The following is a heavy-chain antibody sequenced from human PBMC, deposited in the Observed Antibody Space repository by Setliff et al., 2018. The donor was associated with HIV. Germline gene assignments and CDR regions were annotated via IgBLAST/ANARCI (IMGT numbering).Heavy chain of an antibody. CDR2: IRSTAFGGTT. CDR1: GFTFGNFA. J-gene: IGHJ4*02. CDR3: TKGRTYYDILTGRKTNDY. D-gene: IGHD3-9*01. V-gene: IGHV3-49*04. Sequence: SLRLSCAASGFTFGNFAMHWVRQAPGKGLEWVGLIRSTAFGGTTAYAAPVKGRFTISRDYSKNTLFLQMNSLKAEDTAMYYCTKGRTYYDILTGRKTNDYWGQGTLVTVSS.